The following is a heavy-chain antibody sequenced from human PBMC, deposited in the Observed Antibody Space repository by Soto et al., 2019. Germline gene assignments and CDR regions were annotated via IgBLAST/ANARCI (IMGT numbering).Heavy chain of an antibody. CDR1: GVAFSTYG. CDR3: AKDRGFGEYLFDS. J-gene: IGHJ4*02. Sequence: QVQLVESGGAVVQPGTSLRLSCAASGVAFSTYGVHWVRXAPGKGLXSLAILSYDGHNEYYTDSVKGRFTISRDTSRNTLYLQMDRLRADDTAMYYCAKDRGFGEYLFDSWGQGTLVTVSS. V-gene: IGHV3-30*18. D-gene: IGHD3-10*01. CDR2: LSYDGHNE.